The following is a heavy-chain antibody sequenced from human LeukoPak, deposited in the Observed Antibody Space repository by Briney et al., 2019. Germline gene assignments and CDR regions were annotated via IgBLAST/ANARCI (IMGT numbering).Heavy chain of an antibody. CDR1: GFTFSSYA. Sequence: GGSLRLSCAASGFTFSSYAMSWVRQAPGKGLEWVSAISGSGGSTYYADSVKGRFTISRDNSKNTLYLQMNSLRAEDTAVYYCAKDQRMGERLGWFDPWGQGTLVTVSS. D-gene: IGHD1-1*01. V-gene: IGHV3-23*01. J-gene: IGHJ5*02. CDR3: AKDQRMGERLGWFDP. CDR2: ISGSGGST.